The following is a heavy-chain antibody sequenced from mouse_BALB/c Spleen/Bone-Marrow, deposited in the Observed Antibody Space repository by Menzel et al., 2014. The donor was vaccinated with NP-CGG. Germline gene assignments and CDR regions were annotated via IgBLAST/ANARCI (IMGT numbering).Heavy chain of an antibody. Sequence: EVQLVESGGGLVQPGGSLKLSCATSGFTFSDYYMYWVRQTPEKRLEWVVYISNGGGSTYYPDTVKGRFTISRDNAKNTLYLQMSRLKSEDTAMYYCARHAEVRRDAMDYWGQGTSVTVSS. D-gene: IGHD2-14*01. V-gene: IGHV5-12*02. J-gene: IGHJ4*01. CDR3: ARHAEVRRDAMDY. CDR2: ISNGGGST. CDR1: GFTFSDYY.